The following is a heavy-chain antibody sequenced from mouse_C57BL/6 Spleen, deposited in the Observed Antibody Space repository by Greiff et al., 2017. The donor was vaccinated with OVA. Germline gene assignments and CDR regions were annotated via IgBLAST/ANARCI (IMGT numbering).Heavy chain of an antibody. J-gene: IGHJ2*01. D-gene: IGHD1-1*01. CDR3: ERGIYYYGSSFFDY. V-gene: IGHV5-16*01. Sequence: EVKLVESEGGLVQPGSSMKLSCTASGFTFSDYYMAWVRQVPEKGLEWVANINYDGSSTYYLDSLKSRFIISRDNAKNILYLQMSSLKSEDTATYYCERGIYYYGSSFFDYWGQGTTLTVSS. CDR1: GFTFSDYY. CDR2: INYDGSST.